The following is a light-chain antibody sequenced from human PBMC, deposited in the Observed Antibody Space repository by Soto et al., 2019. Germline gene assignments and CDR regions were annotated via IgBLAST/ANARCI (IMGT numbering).Light chain of an antibody. CDR3: MQGTHVPVT. V-gene: IGKV2-30*01. J-gene: IGKJ1*01. Sequence: DVVMTQSPLSLPVTLGQPASISCRSSRSLVYSDGNAYLNWFHQRPGQSPRRLIYKASNRDSGVPDRFSGSGSGTDFTLHISRVEAEDVGVYYCMQGTHVPVTFGRGTRVEIE. CDR2: KAS. CDR1: RSLVYSDGNAY.